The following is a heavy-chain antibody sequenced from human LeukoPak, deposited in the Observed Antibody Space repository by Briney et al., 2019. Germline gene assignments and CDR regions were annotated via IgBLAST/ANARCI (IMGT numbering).Heavy chain of an antibody. D-gene: IGHD5-18*01. J-gene: IGHJ3*02. Sequence: SSETLSLTCTVSGGSIRSSYYYWGWIRQPPGKGLEWIGEINHSGSTNYNPSLKSRVTISVDTSKNQFSLKLSSVTAADTAVYYCARGGYSYGLDAFDIWGQGTMVTVSS. CDR2: INHSGST. CDR1: GGSIRSSYYY. CDR3: ARGGYSYGLDAFDI. V-gene: IGHV4-39*07.